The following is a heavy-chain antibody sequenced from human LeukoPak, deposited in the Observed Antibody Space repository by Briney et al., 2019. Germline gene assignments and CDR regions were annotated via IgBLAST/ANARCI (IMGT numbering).Heavy chain of an antibody. CDR1: GFTFSSYW. CDR3: ARGSSGWYYFDY. V-gene: IGHV3-7*01. CDR2: IKQDGSEK. D-gene: IGHD6-19*01. J-gene: IGHJ4*02. Sequence: GGSLRLSCAASGFTFSSYWVSWVRQAPGKGLEWVANIKQDGSEKYYVDSVKGRFTISRDNAKNSLYLQMNSLGAEDTAVYYCARGSSGWYYFDYWGQGTLVTVSS.